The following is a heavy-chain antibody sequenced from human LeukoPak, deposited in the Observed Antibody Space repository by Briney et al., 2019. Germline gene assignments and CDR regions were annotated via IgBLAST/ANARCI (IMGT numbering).Heavy chain of an antibody. J-gene: IGHJ3*01. Sequence: GGSLRLSCAASGFTVSNSYMSWVRQAPGKGLEWVSLISGNGVGTDYADSVKGRFTISRDNSKNTLYLQMNSLRAEDTAVYYCAFRGKVTVTTKGAFDFWGQGTMVTASS. D-gene: IGHD4-17*01. CDR2: ISGNGVGT. CDR3: AFRGKVTVTTKGAFDF. CDR1: GFTVSNSY. V-gene: IGHV3-23*01.